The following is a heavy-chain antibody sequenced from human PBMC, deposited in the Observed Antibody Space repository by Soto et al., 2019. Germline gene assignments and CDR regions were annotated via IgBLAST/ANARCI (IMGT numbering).Heavy chain of an antibody. CDR1: GFTFSTYA. V-gene: IGHV3-23*01. Sequence: GGSLRLSCAASGFTFSTYAMSWVRQAPGKGREWVSAISASGYETFYADSVKGRFTISRDNSINMLYLQMNSLRTEDTAVYYCAHPRGYGVFDAYDIWGQGAMVTVSS. J-gene: IGHJ3*02. CDR3: AHPRGYGVFDAYDI. CDR2: ISASGYET. D-gene: IGHD4-17*01.